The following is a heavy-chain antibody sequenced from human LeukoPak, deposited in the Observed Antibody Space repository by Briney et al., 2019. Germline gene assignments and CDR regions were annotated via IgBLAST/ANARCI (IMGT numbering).Heavy chain of an antibody. CDR1: GDSIDSYY. J-gene: IGHJ4*02. CDR3: AGRSARYLDS. Sequence: PLETLSLTCTVSGDSIDSYYWRWVRQPPGEGQEWVGYVFYSGHTNYDASLRSRVSISVDRSKNQFSLKLTSVSAADTAVYCCAGRSARYLDSWGQGTLVTVSS. D-gene: IGHD1-26*01. CDR2: VFYSGHT. V-gene: IGHV4-59*01.